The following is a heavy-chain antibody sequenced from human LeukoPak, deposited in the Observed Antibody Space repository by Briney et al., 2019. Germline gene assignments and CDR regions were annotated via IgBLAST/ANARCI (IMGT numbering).Heavy chain of an antibody. D-gene: IGHD6-19*01. J-gene: IGHJ4*02. CDR1: GFTFSSYA. Sequence: GGSLRLSCAASGFTFSSYAMSWVRQAPGKGLEWVSSISDSGGTTYYADSGKGRFSISRDNSKNTLYLQMSSLRADNTAVYYCAKTAVTGKVAGSDCWGQGTLVTVSS. CDR2: ISDSGGTT. V-gene: IGHV3-23*01. CDR3: AKTAVTGKVAGSDC.